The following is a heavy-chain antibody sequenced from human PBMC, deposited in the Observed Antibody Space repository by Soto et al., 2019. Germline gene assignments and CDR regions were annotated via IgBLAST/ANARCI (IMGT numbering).Heavy chain of an antibody. Sequence: GGSLRLSCAASGFTFSSYAMHWVRQAPGKGLEWVAVISYDGSNKYYADSVKGRFTISRDNSKNTLYLQMNSLRAEDTAVYYCARGYSGYDLDYWGQGTLVTVSS. V-gene: IGHV3-30-3*01. D-gene: IGHD5-12*01. J-gene: IGHJ4*02. CDR3: ARGYSGYDLDY. CDR2: ISYDGSNK. CDR1: GFTFSSYA.